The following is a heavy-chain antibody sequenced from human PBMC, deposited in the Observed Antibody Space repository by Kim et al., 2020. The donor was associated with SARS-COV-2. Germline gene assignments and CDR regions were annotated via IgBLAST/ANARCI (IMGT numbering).Heavy chain of an antibody. CDR3: ARVRGGYSGYDFEGDYGMDV. J-gene: IGHJ6*02. CDR1: GDSVSSNSAA. Sequence: SQTLSLTCAISGDSVSSNSAAWNWIRQSPSRGLEWLGRTYYRSKWYNDYAVSVKSRITINPDTSKNQFSLQLNSVTPEDTAVYYCARVRGGYSGYDFEGDYGMDVWGQGTTVTVSS. CDR2: TYYRSKWYN. V-gene: IGHV6-1*01. D-gene: IGHD5-12*01.